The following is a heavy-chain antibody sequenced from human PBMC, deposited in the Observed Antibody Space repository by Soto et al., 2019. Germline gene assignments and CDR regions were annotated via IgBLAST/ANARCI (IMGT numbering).Heavy chain of an antibody. CDR1: GYDFTAYG. CDR2: ISPYSGRT. J-gene: IGHJ4*02. D-gene: IGHD4-17*01. V-gene: IGHV1-18*01. CDR3: ARDTTVPKDFAY. Sequence: ASVKVSCKGTGYDFTAYGISWVRQAPGQGLEWLGWISPYSGRTDYSPKFQGRVTMTRETSTSTVYMELSSLRSEDTAVYYCARDTTVPKDFAYWGQGTLVTVSS.